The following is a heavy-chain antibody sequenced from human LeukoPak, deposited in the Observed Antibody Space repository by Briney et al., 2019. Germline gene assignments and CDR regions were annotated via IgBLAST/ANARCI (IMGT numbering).Heavy chain of an antibody. CDR2: ISVSKGNT. D-gene: IGHD2-15*01. V-gene: IGHV1-18*01. Sequence: AASVKVSCKASGYAFTNYAISWVRQAPGQGLEWMGWISVSKGNTNYAQKLQGRVTMTADTSTTTAYMELRSLRSDDTAVYYCARGYCSGATYRHFDYWGQGALVTVSS. CDR1: GYAFTNYA. CDR3: ARGYCSGATYRHFDY. J-gene: IGHJ4*02.